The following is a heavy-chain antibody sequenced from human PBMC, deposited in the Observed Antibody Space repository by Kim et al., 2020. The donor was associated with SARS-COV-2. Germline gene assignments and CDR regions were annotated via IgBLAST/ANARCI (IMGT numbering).Heavy chain of an antibody. D-gene: IGHD3-10*01. V-gene: IGHV1-46*01. CDR2: INPSGGST. Sequence: ASVKVSCKASGYTFTSYYMHWVRQAPGQGLEWMGIINPSGGSTSYAQKFQGRVTMTRDTSTSTVYMELSSLRSEDTAVYYCARDEFVHPGRGGNWFDPWGQGTLVTVSS. CDR1: GYTFTSYY. CDR3: ARDEFVHPGRGGNWFDP. J-gene: IGHJ5*02.